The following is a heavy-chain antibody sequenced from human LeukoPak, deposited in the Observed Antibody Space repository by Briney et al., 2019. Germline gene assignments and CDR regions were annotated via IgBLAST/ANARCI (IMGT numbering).Heavy chain of an antibody. J-gene: IGHJ6*03. D-gene: IGHD6-13*01. V-gene: IGHV1-69*04. CDR1: GGTFSSYA. CDR2: IIPILGIA. CDR3: ARDYVAAAGADYMDV. Sequence: GASVKVSCKASGGTFSSYAISWVRQAPGQGLEWMGRIIPILGIANYAQKFQGRVTITADKSTSTAYMELSSLRSEDTAVYYCARDYVAAAGADYMDVWGKGTTVTVSS.